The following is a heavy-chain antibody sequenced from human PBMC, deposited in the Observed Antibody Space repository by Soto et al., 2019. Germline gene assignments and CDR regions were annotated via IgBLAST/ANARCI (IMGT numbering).Heavy chain of an antibody. V-gene: IGHV1-18*01. D-gene: IGHD2-15*01. CDR3: ARLYCSGGSCYTNSPPSTWFDP. CDR1: GYTFTIYG. J-gene: IGHJ5*02. CDR2: ISAYNGNT. Sequence: ASVKVACKASGYTFTIYGISWGRQAPGQGLEWMGWISAYNGNTNYAQKLQGRVTMTTDTSTSTAYMELRSLRSDDTAVYYCARLYCSGGSCYTNSPPSTWFDPWGQGTLVTVSS.